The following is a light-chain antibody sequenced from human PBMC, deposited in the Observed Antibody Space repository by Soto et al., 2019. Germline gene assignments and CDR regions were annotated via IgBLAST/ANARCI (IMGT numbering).Light chain of an antibody. Sequence: EIVMTQSPATLSVSPGDRATLSCRASESVTSSLAWYQQKPGQPPRLLIYGASNRATGIPDRFSGSGSGTDFTLTISRLEPEDFAVYYCQQYGHSPRTFGQGTKVDIK. V-gene: IGKV3-20*01. CDR2: GAS. CDR3: QQYGHSPRT. CDR1: ESVTSS. J-gene: IGKJ1*01.